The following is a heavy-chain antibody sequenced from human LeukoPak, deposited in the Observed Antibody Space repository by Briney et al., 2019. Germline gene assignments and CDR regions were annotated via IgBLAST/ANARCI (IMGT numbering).Heavy chain of an antibody. CDR1: GGSISSSSYY. J-gene: IGHJ5*02. Sequence: SETLSLTCTVSGGSISSSSYYWGWIRQPPGKGLEWTGSIYYSGSTYYNPSLKGRVTISVDTSKNQFSLKLSSVTAADTAVYYCARHKGEYAGFDPWGQGTLVTVSS. V-gene: IGHV4-39*01. CDR2: IYYSGST. D-gene: IGHD2-2*01. CDR3: ARHKGEYAGFDP.